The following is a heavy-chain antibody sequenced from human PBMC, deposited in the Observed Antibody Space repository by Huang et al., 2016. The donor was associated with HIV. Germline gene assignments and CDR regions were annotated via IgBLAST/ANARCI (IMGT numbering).Heavy chain of an antibody. D-gene: IGHD2-21*02. Sequence: QVQLVQSGSELKKPGASVKVSCKASGYTFTNYGVHWVRQAPGQGLEWMGCIIADAWTRRYAQGLQGRFVFALDTSGNTAYLQISSLKAADSAIYYCVRVRRVMDTYCVADCSTLEAFDIWGQGTVVTVSA. V-gene: IGHV7-4-1*02. CDR3: VRVRRVMDTYCVADCSTLEAFDI. CDR2: IIADAWTR. CDR1: GYTFTNYG. J-gene: IGHJ3*02.